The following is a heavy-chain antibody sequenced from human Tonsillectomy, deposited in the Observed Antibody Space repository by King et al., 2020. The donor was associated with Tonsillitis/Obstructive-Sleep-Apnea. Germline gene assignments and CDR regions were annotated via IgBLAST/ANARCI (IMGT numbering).Heavy chain of an antibody. V-gene: IGHV3-53*01. CDR1: GLIVSNNY. CDR2: IYRDGTT. CDR3: ARDKTGAEGYYDYYYMDV. J-gene: IGHJ6*03. Sequence: VQLVESGGGLIQPGGSLRVSCAASGLIVSNNYMSWVRQAPGKGLEWGSVIYRDGTTYYADSVKGRFTISRENSKNTLYLQMNSLRAEDTAEYYCARDKTGAEGYYDYYYMDVWGKGATVTVSS.